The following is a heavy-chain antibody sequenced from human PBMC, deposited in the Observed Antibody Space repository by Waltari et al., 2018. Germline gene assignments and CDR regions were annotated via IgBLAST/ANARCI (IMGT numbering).Heavy chain of an antibody. J-gene: IGHJ4*02. CDR2: INLSGYI. CDR3: AREGGYCFGGSCRYFDY. D-gene: IGHD2-15*01. CDR1: GFTFSNYS. Sequence: EVLLVESGGGLVKPGGSLRLSCAASGFTFSNYSWNWVRQDPGKGLEWVSSINLSGYIQYADSVKGLFTSSRDNAKNSLYLQMNSRGAEDTAVYYCAREGGYCFGGSCRYFDYWGQGALVTVSS. V-gene: IGHV3-21*01.